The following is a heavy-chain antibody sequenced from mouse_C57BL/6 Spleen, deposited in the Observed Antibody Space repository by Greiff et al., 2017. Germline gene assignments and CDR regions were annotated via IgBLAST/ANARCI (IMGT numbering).Heavy chain of an antibody. CDR2: IDPNSGGT. Sequence: QVQLQQPGAELVKPGASVKLSCKASGYTFTSYWMHWVKQRPGRGLEWIGRIDPNSGGTKYNEKFKSKATLTVDKPSSTAYMQLSSLTSEDSAVYYGARATVVATGGYYFDYWGQGTTLTVSS. J-gene: IGHJ2*01. V-gene: IGHV1-72*01. CDR3: ARATVVATGGYYFDY. D-gene: IGHD1-1*01. CDR1: GYTFTSYW.